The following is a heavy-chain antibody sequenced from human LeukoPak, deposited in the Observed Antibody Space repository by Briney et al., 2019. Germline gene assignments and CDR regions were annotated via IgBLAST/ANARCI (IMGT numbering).Heavy chain of an antibody. CDR2: IYYTGST. V-gene: IGHV4-59*02. CDR3: ARGFYGGYYHYYYYMDV. CDR1: GGSVSDYY. D-gene: IGHD4-23*01. Sequence: SETLSLTCTVSGGSVSDYYWSWIRQSPGKGLEWIGYIYYTGSTSYNPSLRSRLTMSADTSKNQFSLKLSSVTAADTAVYYCARGFYGGYYHYYYYMDVWGKGTTVTVSS. J-gene: IGHJ6*03.